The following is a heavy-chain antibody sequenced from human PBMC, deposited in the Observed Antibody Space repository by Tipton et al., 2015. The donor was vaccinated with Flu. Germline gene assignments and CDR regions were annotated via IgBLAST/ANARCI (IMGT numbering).Heavy chain of an antibody. CDR2: LYYTGDG. V-gene: IGHV4-39*07. CDR3: VRQFGGQVWDLEPRGRYFDY. CDR1: GVSISSTNDI. D-gene: IGHD3-16*01. Sequence: TLSLTCTVSGVSISSTNDIWGWVRQPPGKGLEWIGSLYYTGDGYYNPSLKSRVTISVDMSKNQLSLHLTSVTAADTAVYYCVRQFGGQVWDLEPRGRYFDYWGQGTLVTVSS. J-gene: IGHJ4*02.